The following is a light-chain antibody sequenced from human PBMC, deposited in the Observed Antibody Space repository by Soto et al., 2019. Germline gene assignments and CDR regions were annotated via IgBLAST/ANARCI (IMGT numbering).Light chain of an antibody. CDR3: QSYDSSLSVHVV. J-gene: IGLJ2*01. CDR1: SSNIGAGYD. V-gene: IGLV1-40*01. Sequence: QSVLTQPPSVSGAPGQRVTISCTGSSSNIGAGYDVHWYQQLPGTAPKLLIYGNSNRPSGDPDRFSGSKSGTSASLAITGLQAEDEADYYCQSYDSSLSVHVVFGGGTKLTVL. CDR2: GNS.